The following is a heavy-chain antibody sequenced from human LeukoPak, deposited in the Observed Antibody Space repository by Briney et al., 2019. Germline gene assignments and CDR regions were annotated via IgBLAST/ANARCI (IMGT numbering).Heavy chain of an antibody. Sequence: PSETLSLTCAVYGGSFSGYYWSWIRQPPGKGLEWIGEINHSGSTNYNPSLESRVTISVDTSKNQFSLKLSSVTAADTAVYYCARGHWFDYWGQGTLVTVSS. CDR3: ARGHWFDY. J-gene: IGHJ4*02. CDR1: GGSFSGYY. D-gene: IGHD1-1*01. CDR2: INHSGST. V-gene: IGHV4-34*01.